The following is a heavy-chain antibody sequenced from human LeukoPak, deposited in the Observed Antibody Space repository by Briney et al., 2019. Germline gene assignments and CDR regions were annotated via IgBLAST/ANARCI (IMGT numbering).Heavy chain of an antibody. CDR3: ARHSLTYYDFDY. J-gene: IGHJ4*02. CDR2: IYYSGST. D-gene: IGHD3-22*01. V-gene: IGHV4-39*01. CDR1: GGSISSRSYY. Sequence: SETLSLTCTVSGGSISSRSYYWGWIRQPPGKGLEWIGSIYYSGSTHDNPSLKSRVTISVGTSKNQFSLKLKFVTAADTAVYYCARHSLTYYDFDYWGRGTLVTVSS.